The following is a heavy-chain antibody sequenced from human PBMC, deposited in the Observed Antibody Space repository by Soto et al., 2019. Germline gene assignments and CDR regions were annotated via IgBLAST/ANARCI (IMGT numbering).Heavy chain of an antibody. J-gene: IGHJ5*02. CDR2: IYHSGST. Sequence: SETLSLTCAVSGGSISSSNWWSWVRQPPGKGLEWIGGIYHSGSTYYNPSLKSRVTISVDKSKNQFSLKLSSVTAADTAVYYCARRERAAGTDWWFEPWGQGTLVTVSS. V-gene: IGHV4-4*02. CDR3: ARRERAAGTDWWFEP. CDR1: GGSISSSNW. D-gene: IGHD6-13*01.